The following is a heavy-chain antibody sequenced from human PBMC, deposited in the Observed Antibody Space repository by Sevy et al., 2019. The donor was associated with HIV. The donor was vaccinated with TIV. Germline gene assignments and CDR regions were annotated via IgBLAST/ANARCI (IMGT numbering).Heavy chain of an antibody. D-gene: IGHD4-17*01. CDR1: GFTFSSYG. J-gene: IGHJ4*02. CDR3: ARDLEFYDSGDYGPAFMPDY. CDR2: IWFDGSNT. V-gene: IGHV3-33*01. Sequence: GGSLRLSCAASGFTFSSYGMHWVRQGPGKGLEWVAVIWFDGSNTYYAHSVKGRFTISRDIAKNTLHLLMNSLRAEDTAVYYCARDLEFYDSGDYGPAFMPDYWGQGTLVTVSS.